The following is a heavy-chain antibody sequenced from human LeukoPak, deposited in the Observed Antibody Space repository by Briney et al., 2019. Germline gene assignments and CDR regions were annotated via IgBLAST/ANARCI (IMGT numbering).Heavy chain of an antibody. Sequence: ASVKVSCKASGGTFSSYAISWVRQAPGQGLEWMGGIIPIFGTANYAQKFQGRVTITADESTSTAYMELRSLRSDDTAVYYCARLTYYDFWSGYSRAGSYYFDYWGQGTLVTVSS. CDR2: IIPIFGTA. CDR1: GGTFSSYA. CDR3: ARLTYYDFWSGYSRAGSYYFDY. J-gene: IGHJ4*02. D-gene: IGHD3-3*01. V-gene: IGHV1-69*13.